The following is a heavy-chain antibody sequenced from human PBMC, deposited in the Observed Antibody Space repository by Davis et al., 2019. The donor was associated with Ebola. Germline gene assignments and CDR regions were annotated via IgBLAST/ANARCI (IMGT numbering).Heavy chain of an antibody. CDR2: IIPVFRTA. V-gene: IGHV1-69*01. Sequence: MPGGSLRLSCTDSVITFSSYAMTWVRQAPGQGLEWMGGIIPVFRTANYAQKFQGRVTITADESTRTAYMELNGLRSEDTAVYYCAHLGPQRYCSGGGCHGYLDYWGQGTLVTVSS. J-gene: IGHJ4*02. D-gene: IGHD2-15*01. CDR3: AHLGPQRYCSGGGCHGYLDY. CDR1: VITFSSYA.